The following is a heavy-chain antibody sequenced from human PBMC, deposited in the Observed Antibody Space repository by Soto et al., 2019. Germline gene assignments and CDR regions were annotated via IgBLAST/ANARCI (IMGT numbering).Heavy chain of an antibody. Sequence: GASVKVSCKATGYSFTSHYIHWVRQAPGQGLEWMGTIFPGGVNIAYAQKFQGRVTMTKDTSTSTIYMELNSLTSEDTAVYYCAGDRSRHELVCWFGAWGQGSLVTVS. CDR2: IFPGGVNI. CDR3: AGDRSRHELVCWFGA. J-gene: IGHJ5*02. CDR1: GYSFTSHY. V-gene: IGHV1-46*03. D-gene: IGHD3-9*01.